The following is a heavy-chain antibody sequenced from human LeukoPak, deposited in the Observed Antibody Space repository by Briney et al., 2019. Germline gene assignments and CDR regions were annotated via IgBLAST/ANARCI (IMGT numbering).Heavy chain of an antibody. CDR1: GFTFSSYN. CDR3: APFPLNSGPDIDY. CDR2: ISSSSSYI. V-gene: IGHV3-21*01. D-gene: IGHD3-10*01. Sequence: AGGSLRLSCAASGFTFSSYNMNWVRQAPGKGLEWVSSISSSSSYIYYADSVKGRFTISRDNAKNSLYLQMNSLRAEDTAVYYCAPFPLNSGPDIDYWGQGTLVTVSS. J-gene: IGHJ4*02.